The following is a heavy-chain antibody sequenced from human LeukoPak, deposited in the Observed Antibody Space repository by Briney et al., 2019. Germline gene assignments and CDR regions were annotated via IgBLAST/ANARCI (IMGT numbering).Heavy chain of an antibody. V-gene: IGHV2-5*02. Sequence: SGPTLVHPTQTLTLTCTFSGFSLSTSGVGVGWIRQPPEKALEWLALIYWDDDKRYSPSLKSRLTITKDTSKNQVVLTMTNMDPVDTATYYCAHRGFGGYDSSGYLSWYFDLWGRGTLVTVSS. CDR1: GFSLSTSGVG. J-gene: IGHJ2*01. CDR2: IYWDDDK. D-gene: IGHD3-22*01. CDR3: AHRGFGGYDSSGYLSWYFDL.